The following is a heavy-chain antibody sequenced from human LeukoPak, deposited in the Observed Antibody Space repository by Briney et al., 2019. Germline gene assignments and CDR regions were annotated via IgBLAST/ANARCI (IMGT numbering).Heavy chain of an antibody. Sequence: SETLSLTCTVSGGSISSSSYYWGWIRQPPGKGLEWIGSIYYSGSTYYNPSLKSRVTISVDTSKNQFSLKLSSVTAADTAVYHCARHWGDIAAAGTDYWGQGTLVTVSS. D-gene: IGHD6-13*01. J-gene: IGHJ4*02. CDR3: ARHWGDIAAAGTDY. V-gene: IGHV4-39*01. CDR1: GGSISSSSYY. CDR2: IYYSGST.